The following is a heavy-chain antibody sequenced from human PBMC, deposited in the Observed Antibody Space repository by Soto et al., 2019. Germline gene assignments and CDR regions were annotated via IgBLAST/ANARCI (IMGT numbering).Heavy chain of an antibody. Sequence: PSGTLSLTCAVYGGSFSGYYWSWIRQPPGKGLEWIGEINHSGSTNYNPSLKSRVTISVDTSKNQFSLKLSSVTAADTAVYYCARLSLSITIFGVVIKAWFDPWGQGTLVTVSS. CDR2: INHSGST. V-gene: IGHV4-34*01. CDR1: GGSFSGYY. J-gene: IGHJ5*02. D-gene: IGHD3-3*01. CDR3: ARLSLSITIFGVVIKAWFDP.